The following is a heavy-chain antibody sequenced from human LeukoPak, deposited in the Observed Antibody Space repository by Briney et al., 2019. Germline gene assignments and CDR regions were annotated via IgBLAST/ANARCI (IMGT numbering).Heavy chain of an antibody. CDR1: GGSVSSGNYY. J-gene: IGHJ2*01. CDR2: IYYSGST. D-gene: IGHD6-19*01. CDR3: ARHKGSRYSSGWYQKGGAWYFDL. Sequence: SETLSLTCTVSGGSVSSGNYYWSWIRQPPGKGREWIGYIYYSGSTNYNPSLKSRVTISVDTSKNQFSLKLSSVTAADTAVYYCARHKGSRYSSGWYQKGGAWYFDLWGRGTLVTVSS. V-gene: IGHV4-61*01.